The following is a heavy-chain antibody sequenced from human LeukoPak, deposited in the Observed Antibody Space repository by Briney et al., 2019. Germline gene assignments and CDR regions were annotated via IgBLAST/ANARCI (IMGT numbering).Heavy chain of an antibody. V-gene: IGHV3-73*01. D-gene: IGHD4-23*01. CDR1: GFTFSSSA. CDR3: TRRMVVTDFGY. Sequence: GGSLRLSCAASGFTFSSSAMHWVRQASGKGLEWVGRIRSKANSYATAYAASVKGRFTISRDDSKNTAYLQMNSLKTEDTAVYYCTRRMVVTDFGYWGQGTLVTVSS. J-gene: IGHJ4*02. CDR2: IRSKANSYAT.